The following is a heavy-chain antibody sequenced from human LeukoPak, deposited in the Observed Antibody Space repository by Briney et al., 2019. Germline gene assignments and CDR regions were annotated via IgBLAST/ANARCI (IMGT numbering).Heavy chain of an antibody. CDR2: ISSGGSTI. V-gene: IGHV3-11*01. CDR3: ARARDIVVVPAAHSNAFDI. D-gene: IGHD2-2*01. Sequence: GPLRPPCAASGFTLSDYYMTWIGQAPGRGREGVSYISSGGSTIYYADSVTGRFTISRDNAKTSLYLQMNSLRADDTAVYYCARARDIVVVPAAHSNAFDIWGQGTMVTVSS. CDR1: GFTLSDYY. J-gene: IGHJ3*02.